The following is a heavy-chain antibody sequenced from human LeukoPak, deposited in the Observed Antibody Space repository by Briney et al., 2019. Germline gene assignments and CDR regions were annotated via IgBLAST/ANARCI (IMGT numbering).Heavy chain of an antibody. CDR1: VYIFTGHY. Sequence: ASVKVFCKASVYIFTGHYILWVRQAPGQGLEWMGWINPNSGGTKYAQKLQGRVTMTRDTSISTVYMELSRLRSDDTAVYYCARDTGAARVPRQMDVWGKGTTITVPS. CDR2: INPNSGGT. V-gene: IGHV1-2*02. J-gene: IGHJ6*04. CDR3: ARDTGAARVPRQMDV. D-gene: IGHD6-6*01.